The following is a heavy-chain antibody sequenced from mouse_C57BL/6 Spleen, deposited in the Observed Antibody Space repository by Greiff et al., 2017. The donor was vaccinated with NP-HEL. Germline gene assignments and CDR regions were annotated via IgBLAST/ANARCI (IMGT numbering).Heavy chain of an antibody. CDR1: GYTFTSYW. Sequence: QVQLQQSGAELVKPGASVKLSCKASGYTFTSYWMQWVKQRPGQGLEWIGEIDPSDSYTNYNQKFKGKATLTVDTSSSTAYMQLSSLTSEDSAVYYCARGGMYYGSSSYYYAMDYWGQGTSVTVSS. CDR2: IDPSDSYT. J-gene: IGHJ4*01. V-gene: IGHV1-50*01. CDR3: ARGGMYYGSSSYYYAMDY. D-gene: IGHD1-1*01.